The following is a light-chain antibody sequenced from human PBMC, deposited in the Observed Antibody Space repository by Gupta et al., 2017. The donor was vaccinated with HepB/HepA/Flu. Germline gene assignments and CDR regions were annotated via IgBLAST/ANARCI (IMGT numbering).Light chain of an antibody. CDR2: GAS. V-gene: IGKV3-20*01. J-gene: IGKJ2*01. CDR3: QQYGSSLYT. Sequence: IVLTQSPGTLSLSPGERATLSCRASQSVSSSYLAWYQQKPGQAPRLLIYGASSRATGIPDRFSGSGSGTDFTHTISRLEPEDFAVYYCQQYGSSLYTFGQGTKLEIK. CDR1: QSVSSSY.